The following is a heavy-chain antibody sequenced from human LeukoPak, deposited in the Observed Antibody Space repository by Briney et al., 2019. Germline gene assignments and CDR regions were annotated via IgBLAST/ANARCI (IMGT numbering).Heavy chain of an antibody. V-gene: IGHV3-9*03. CDR3: AKDKGSGWYWGIDY. D-gene: IGHD6-19*01. CDR1: GFTFDDYA. J-gene: IGHJ4*02. CDR2: ISWNSGSI. Sequence: GRSLRLSCAASGFTFDDYAMHWVRQAPGKGLEWVSGISWNSGSIGYADSVKGRFTISRDNAKNSLYLQMNSLRAEDMALYYCAKDKGSGWYWGIDYWGQGTLVTVSS.